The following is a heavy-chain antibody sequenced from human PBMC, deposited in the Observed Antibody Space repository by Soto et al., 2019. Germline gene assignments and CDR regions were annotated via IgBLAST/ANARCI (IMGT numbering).Heavy chain of an antibody. CDR1: GYTFTSYD. V-gene: IGHV1-8*01. D-gene: IGHD1-7*01. CDR2: MNPNSGNT. CDR3: ARQYNWNYWAHERNYYYGMDV. J-gene: IGHJ6*02. Sequence: ASVKVSCKASGYTFTSYDINWVRQATGQGLEWMGWMNPNSGNTGYAQKFQGRVTMTRNTSISTAYMELSSLRSEDTAVYYCARQYNWNYWAHERNYYYGMDVWGQGTTVTVSS.